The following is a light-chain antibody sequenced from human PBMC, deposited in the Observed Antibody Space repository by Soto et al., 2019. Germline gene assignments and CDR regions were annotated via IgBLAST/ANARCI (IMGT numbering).Light chain of an antibody. J-gene: IGLJ2*01. CDR1: SSDVGANKY. CDR3: CSSAGRNTYVL. V-gene: IGLV2-11*01. Sequence: QSALTQPRSVSGSPGQSVTISCTGTSSDVGANKYVSWYQQHPGKAPKLMIHDVSERPSGVPDRFSGSKSGNTASLTISGLQAEDESDYYCCSSAGRNTYVLFGGGTKLTVL. CDR2: DVS.